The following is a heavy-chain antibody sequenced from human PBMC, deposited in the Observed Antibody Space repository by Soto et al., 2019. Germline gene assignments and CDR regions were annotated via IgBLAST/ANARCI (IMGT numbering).Heavy chain of an antibody. J-gene: IGHJ4*02. V-gene: IGHV4-61*01. D-gene: IGHD6-13*01. Sequence: QVQLQESGPGLVKPSETLSLTCTVSGGSVSSGSYYWSWIRQPPGKVLDWIGYIYYSGSTNYTPSLKSRVTISVATSKTQFSLKLSSVTAADTAVYYCARGVYISSWYYNYFDYWGQGTLFTVAS. CDR2: IYYSGST. CDR1: GGSVSSGSYY. CDR3: ARGVYISSWYYNYFDY.